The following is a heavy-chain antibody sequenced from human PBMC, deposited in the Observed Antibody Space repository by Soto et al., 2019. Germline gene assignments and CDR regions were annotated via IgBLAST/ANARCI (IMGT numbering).Heavy chain of an antibody. Sequence: EVQLVESGGGLVQPGGSLRLSCAASGFTVSSNYMSWVRQAPGKGLEWVSVIYSGGSTYYADSVKGRFTISRDNSKNTLYLQMNSLRAEDTAVYYGARGGGRGRHSSSWYEYYYYGMDVWGQGTTVTVSS. CDR2: IYSGGST. CDR3: ARGGGRGRHSSSWYEYYYYGMDV. CDR1: GFTVSSNY. J-gene: IGHJ6*02. D-gene: IGHD6-13*01. V-gene: IGHV3-66*01.